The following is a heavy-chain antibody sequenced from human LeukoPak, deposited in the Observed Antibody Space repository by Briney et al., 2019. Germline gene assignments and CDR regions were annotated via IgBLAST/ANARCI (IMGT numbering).Heavy chain of an antibody. D-gene: IGHD6-13*01. CDR2: IYYSGST. V-gene: IGHV4-61*05. CDR1: GDSIISTTYY. CDR3: ARHVAAAANWFDP. Sequence: PSETLSLTCTVSGDSIISTTYYWAWIRQPPGKGLEWIGYIYYSGSTNYNPSLKSRVTISVDTSKNQFSLKLSSVTAADTAVYYCARHVAAAANWFDPWGQGTLVTVSS. J-gene: IGHJ5*02.